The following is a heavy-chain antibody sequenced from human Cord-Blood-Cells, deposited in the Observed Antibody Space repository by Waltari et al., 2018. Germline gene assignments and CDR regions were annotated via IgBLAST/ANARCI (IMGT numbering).Heavy chain of an antibody. D-gene: IGHD2-2*01. Sequence: EVQLVESGGGLVKPGGSLRLSCAASGFTFSSYSMNWVRQAPGKGLEWVSSISSSSSYIYYADSVKGRFTISRDNAKNSLYLQMNSLRAEDTAVYYCAGGYCSSTSCYDAFDIWGQGTMVTVSS. J-gene: IGHJ3*02. CDR2: ISSSSSYI. CDR3: AGGYCSSTSCYDAFDI. V-gene: IGHV3-21*01. CDR1: GFTFSSYS.